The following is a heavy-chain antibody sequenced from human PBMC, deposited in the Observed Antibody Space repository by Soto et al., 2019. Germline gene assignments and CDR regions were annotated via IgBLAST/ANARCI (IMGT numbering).Heavy chain of an antibody. CDR3: ARELGYCSSTSCYDLGY. D-gene: IGHD2-2*01. CDR2: IYYSGST. CDR1: GGSISSYY. Sequence: SETLSLTCTVSGGSISSYYWSWIRQPPGKGLEWIGYIYYSGSTNYNPSLKSRATISVDTSKNQFSLKLSSVTAADTAVYYCARELGYCSSTSCYDLGYWGQGTLVTVSS. J-gene: IGHJ4*02. V-gene: IGHV4-59*01.